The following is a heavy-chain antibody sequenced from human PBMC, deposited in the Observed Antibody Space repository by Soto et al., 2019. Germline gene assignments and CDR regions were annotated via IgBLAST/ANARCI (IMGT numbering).Heavy chain of an antibody. Sequence: QVQLVQSGAEVKKPGASVKVSCKASGYTFTSYDINWVRQATGQGLEWMGWMNPNSGNTGYAQKFQGRVTMTRNTSISTAYMELSSLRSEDTAVYYCARGLSRRWWFVVVPAANDAFDIWGQGTMVTVSS. D-gene: IGHD2-2*01. CDR1: GYTFTSYD. CDR3: ARGLSRRWWFVVVPAANDAFDI. V-gene: IGHV1-8*01. J-gene: IGHJ3*02. CDR2: MNPNSGNT.